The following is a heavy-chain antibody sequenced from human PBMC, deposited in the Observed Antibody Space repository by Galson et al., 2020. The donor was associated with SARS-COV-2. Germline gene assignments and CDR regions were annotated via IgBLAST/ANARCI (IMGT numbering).Heavy chain of an antibody. CDR2: IYYSGST. D-gene: IGHD6-13*01. J-gene: IGHJ5*02. CDR3: AGTMRSSRHNWFDP. V-gene: IGHV4-59*01. Sequence: ASETLSLTCSVSGGSISSYYWSWIRQPPGKGLEWIGYIYYSGSTNYNPSLKSRVTISVDTSKNQFSLKLSSVTAADTAVYYCAGTMRSSRHNWFDPWGQGTLVTVSS. CDR1: GGSISSYY.